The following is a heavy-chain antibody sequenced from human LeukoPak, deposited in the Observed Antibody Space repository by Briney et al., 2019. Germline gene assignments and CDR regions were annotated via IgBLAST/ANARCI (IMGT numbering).Heavy chain of an antibody. J-gene: IGHJ4*02. V-gene: IGHV3-48*01. D-gene: IGHD3-9*01. CDR2: ISATGGTI. Sequence: GGSLRLSCAASGFTFSSNGMNWVRQAPGKGLEWVSYISATGGTIYYADSVKGRFTISRDNSKNTLYLQMNSLRAEDTAVYYCAKYSSAGARYFDWLFDYWGQGTLVTVSS. CDR1: GFTFSSNG. CDR3: AKYSSAGARYFDWLFDY.